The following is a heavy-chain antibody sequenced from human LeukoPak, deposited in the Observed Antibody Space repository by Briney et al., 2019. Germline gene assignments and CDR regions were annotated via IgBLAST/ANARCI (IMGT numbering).Heavy chain of an antibody. CDR2: ISSSGSTI. CDR3: ARVPPMVRGVIRASIGYYYYYGMDV. J-gene: IGHJ6*02. D-gene: IGHD3-10*01. V-gene: IGHV3-11*01. Sequence: PGGSLRLSCAASGFTFSDYYMSWIRQAPGKGLEWVSYISSSGSTIYCADSVKGRFTISRDNAKNSLYLQMNSLRAEDTAVYYCARVPPMVRGVIRASIGYYYYYGMDVWGQGTTVTVSS. CDR1: GFTFSDYY.